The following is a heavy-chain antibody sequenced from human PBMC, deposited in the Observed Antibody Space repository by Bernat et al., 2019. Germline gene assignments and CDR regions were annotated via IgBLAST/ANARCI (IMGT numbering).Heavy chain of an antibody. D-gene: IGHD2-15*01. CDR1: GFTFSSYG. J-gene: IGHJ4*02. Sequence: QVQLVESGGGVVQPGRSLRLSCAASGFTFSSYGMHWVRQAPGKGLEWVAVIWYDGSNKYYADSVKGRFTISRDNSKNTLYLQMNSLRAEDTAVYYCAREAVVAAYFDYWGQGILVTVSS. V-gene: IGHV3-33*01. CDR3: AREAVVAAYFDY. CDR2: IWYDGSNK.